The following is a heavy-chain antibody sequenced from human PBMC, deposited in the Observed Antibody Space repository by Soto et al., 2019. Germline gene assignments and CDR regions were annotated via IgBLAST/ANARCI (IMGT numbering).Heavy chain of an antibody. Sequence: EVQLVESGGGLNQPGGSLRLSCAASGFTVRSTYMSWVRQAPGKGLEWVSVTYSGGSTYYADSVKGRFTISRDNSKNTLYLQMNSLRAEDTAVYYCARSGYSYGPFDYWGQGTLVTVSS. D-gene: IGHD5-18*01. J-gene: IGHJ4*02. V-gene: IGHV3-53*01. CDR1: GFTVRSTY. CDR2: TYSGGST. CDR3: ARSGYSYGPFDY.